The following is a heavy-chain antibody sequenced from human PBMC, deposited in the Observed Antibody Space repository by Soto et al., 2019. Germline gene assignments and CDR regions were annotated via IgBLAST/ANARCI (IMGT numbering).Heavy chain of an antibody. CDR1: GYTFTGYY. CDR3: ARARGGYCSGGSCYERGPYYYYYGMDV. D-gene: IGHD2-15*01. J-gene: IGHJ6*02. Sequence: ASVKVSCKASGYTFTGYYMHWVRQAPGQGLEWMGWINPNSGGTNYAQKFQGWVTMTRDTSISTAYMELSRLRSDDTAVYYCARARGGYCSGGSCYERGPYYYYYGMDVWGQGXTVTVSS. CDR2: INPNSGGT. V-gene: IGHV1-2*04.